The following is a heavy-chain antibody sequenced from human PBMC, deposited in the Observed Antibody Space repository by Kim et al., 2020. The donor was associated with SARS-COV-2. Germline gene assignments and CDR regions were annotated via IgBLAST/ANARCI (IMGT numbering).Heavy chain of an antibody. Sequence: GGSLRLSCAASGFTFNTYGMHWVRQAPGKGLEWVAVIYYDGSNAYYADSVKGRFSISRDNSKNTLYLQMNSLRAEDTAVYYCARVRSHGGDCDYWGQGTLVTVSS. D-gene: IGHD2-21*02. CDR1: GFTFNTYG. V-gene: IGHV3-33*01. CDR2: IYYDGSNA. CDR3: ARVRSHGGDCDY. J-gene: IGHJ4*02.